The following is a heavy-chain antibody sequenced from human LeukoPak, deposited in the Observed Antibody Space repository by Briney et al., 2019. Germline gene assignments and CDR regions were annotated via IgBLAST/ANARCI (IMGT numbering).Heavy chain of an antibody. J-gene: IGHJ4*02. CDR1: GFTFSSYG. D-gene: IGHD3-10*01. CDR2: IRYDGSNK. CDR3: AKLYGSGSY. V-gene: IGHV3-30*02. Sequence: GGSLRLSCAASGFTFSSYGMHWVRQAPGKGLEGVAFIRYDGSNKYYADSVKGRFTISRDNSKNTLYLQMNSLRAEDTAVYYCAKLYGSGSYWGQGTLVTVSS.